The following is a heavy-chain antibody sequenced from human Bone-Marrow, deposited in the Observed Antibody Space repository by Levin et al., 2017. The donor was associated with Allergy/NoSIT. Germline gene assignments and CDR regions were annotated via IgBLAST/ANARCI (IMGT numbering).Heavy chain of an antibody. CDR2: ISPYNDHT. V-gene: IGHV1-18*01. D-gene: IGHD3-9*01. J-gene: IGHJ4*02. CDR1: GYTFSSYG. Sequence: ASVKVSCKASGYTFSSYGVSWVRQAPGQGLEWMGWISPYNDHTNYAQNLHGRVTMTTDTSTSTVYMELRSLRSDDTAVYYCARRYDILTASFFDDWGQGTLVTVSS. CDR3: ARRYDILTASFFDD.